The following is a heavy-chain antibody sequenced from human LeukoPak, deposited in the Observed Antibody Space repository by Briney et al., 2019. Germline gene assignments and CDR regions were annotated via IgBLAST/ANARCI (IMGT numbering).Heavy chain of an antibody. D-gene: IGHD2-15*01. Sequence: GASVKVSCKASGGTFSSYTISWARQAPGQGLEWMGRIIPILGIANYAQKFQGRVTMTEDTSTDTAYMELSSLRSEDTAVYYCATGSWSRVFDYWGQGTLVTVSS. CDR2: IIPILGIA. J-gene: IGHJ4*02. CDR3: ATGSWSRVFDY. V-gene: IGHV1-69*02. CDR1: GGTFSSYT.